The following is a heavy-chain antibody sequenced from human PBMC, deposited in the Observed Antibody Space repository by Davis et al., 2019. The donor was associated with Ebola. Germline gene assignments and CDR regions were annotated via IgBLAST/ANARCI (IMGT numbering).Heavy chain of an antibody. CDR3: ARDPQPKGKYSYGPYYYYYYGMDV. CDR2: IIPIFGIA. D-gene: IGHD5-18*01. Sequence: AASVKVSCKASGYTFTSYAMHWVRQAPGQGLEWMGGIIPIFGIANYAQKFQGRVTITADKSTSTAYMELSSLRSEDTAVYYCARDPQPKGKYSYGPYYYYYYGMDVWGQGTTVTVSS. CDR1: GYTFTSYA. J-gene: IGHJ6*02. V-gene: IGHV1-69*10.